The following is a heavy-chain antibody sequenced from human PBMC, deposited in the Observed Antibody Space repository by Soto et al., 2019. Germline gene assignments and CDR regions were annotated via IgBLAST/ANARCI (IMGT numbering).Heavy chain of an antibody. CDR2: IIPIFGTA. D-gene: IGHD2-2*02. J-gene: IGHJ6*02. V-gene: IGHV1-69*13. CDR3: ARDWINVVVPAAIRFPGMDV. CDR1: GGTFNRYA. Sequence: GASVKVSCKASGGTFNRYAISWVRQAPGQGLEWMGGIIPIFGTANYAQKFQGRVTITADESTSTAYMELSSLRSEDTAVYYCARDWINVVVPAAIRFPGMDVWGQGTTVTVSS.